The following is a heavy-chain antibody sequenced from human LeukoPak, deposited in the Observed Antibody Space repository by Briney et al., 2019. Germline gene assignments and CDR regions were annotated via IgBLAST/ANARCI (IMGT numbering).Heavy chain of an antibody. CDR3: AKDDGTYYYYGMDV. V-gene: IGHV3-30*18. Sequence: GRSLRLSCAASGFTFSSYGMHWVRQAPGKGLEWVAVISYDGSNKYYADSVKGRFTISRDNSKNTLYLQMNSLRAEDTAVYYCAKDDGTYYYYGMDVWGQGTTVTVSS. CDR1: GFTFSSYG. D-gene: IGHD6-13*01. J-gene: IGHJ6*02. CDR2: ISYDGSNK.